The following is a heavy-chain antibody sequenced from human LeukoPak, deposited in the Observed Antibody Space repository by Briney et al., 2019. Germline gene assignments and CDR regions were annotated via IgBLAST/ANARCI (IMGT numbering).Heavy chain of an antibody. V-gene: IGHV3-23*01. J-gene: IGHJ4*02. CDR3: AKSTQITMILVVLDY. D-gene: IGHD3-22*01. CDR1: GFTFSSYA. Sequence: GGSLRLACAASGFTFSSYAMSWVRQAPGKGLEWVSAISGSGGSTYYADSVKCRFTISRDNSKNTLYLQMNSLRAEDTAVYYRAKSTQITMILVVLDYWGQGTLVTVSS. CDR2: ISGSGGST.